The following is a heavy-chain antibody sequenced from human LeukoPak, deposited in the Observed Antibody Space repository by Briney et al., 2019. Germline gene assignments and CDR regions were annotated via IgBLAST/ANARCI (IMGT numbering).Heavy chain of an antibody. D-gene: IGHD3-22*01. CDR3: ARDPTHLYYYDSSGYCY. Sequence: ASVKVSCKASGYTFTGYYMHWVRQAPGQGLEWMGWINPNSGGTNYVQKFQGRVTMTRDTSISTAYMELSRLRSDDTAVYYCARDPTHLYYYDSSGYCYWGQGTLVTVSS. CDR2: INPNSGGT. J-gene: IGHJ4*02. CDR1: GYTFTGYY. V-gene: IGHV1-2*02.